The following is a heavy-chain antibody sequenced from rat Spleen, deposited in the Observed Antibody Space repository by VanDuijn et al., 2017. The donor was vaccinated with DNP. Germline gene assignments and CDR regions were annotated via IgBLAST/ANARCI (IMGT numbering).Heavy chain of an antibody. J-gene: IGHJ2*01. D-gene: IGHD1-11*01. CDR2: INKDSRKI. V-gene: IGHV4-2*01. Sequence: EVQLVESDGGLVQPGRSLKLSCAASGFNFNNNWMGWVRQAPGKGLERIGEINKDSRKIDYSPSLKDKFIISRDNVQNTLYLQTSTLGSEDTAIYFCTRGPNYGGDSDYFDYWGQGVMVTVSS. CDR3: TRGPNYGGDSDYFDY. CDR1: GFNFNNNW.